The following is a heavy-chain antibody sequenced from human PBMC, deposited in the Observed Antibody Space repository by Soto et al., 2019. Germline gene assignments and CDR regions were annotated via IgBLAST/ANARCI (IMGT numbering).Heavy chain of an antibody. Sequence: XATLSLPYDVSGDSISSRLWWSWVRQTPGKGLEWIGEIYHSGSINYNPSLKSRVTISADRSKNQFSLTPTAVTAADTAVYYCATSQLGEYFDNWGQGTLVTVSS. J-gene: IGHJ4*02. CDR1: GDSISSRLW. CDR3: ATSQLGEYFDN. V-gene: IGHV4-4*02. CDR2: IYHSGSI. D-gene: IGHD1-1*01.